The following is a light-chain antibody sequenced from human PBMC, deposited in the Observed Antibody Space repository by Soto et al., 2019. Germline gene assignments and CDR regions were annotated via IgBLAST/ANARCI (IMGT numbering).Light chain of an antibody. CDR3: QQYLTIPRA. CDR1: QSVLHSPNNQNY. Sequence: DIVMTQSPDSLAVSLGERATINCKSSQSVLHSPNNQNYLAWYQQKPGQHPKLLIYWASTRESGVPDRFSGSGSGTDFTLTISSLQAEDVAVYYCQQYLTIPRAFGQGTKVEIK. J-gene: IGKJ1*01. V-gene: IGKV4-1*01. CDR2: WAS.